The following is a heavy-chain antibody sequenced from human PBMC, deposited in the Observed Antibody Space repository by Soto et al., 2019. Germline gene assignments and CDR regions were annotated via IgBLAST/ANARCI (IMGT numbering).Heavy chain of an antibody. J-gene: IGHJ6*01. V-gene: IGHV1-69*12. CDR2: IITIFPTP. CDR1: VGTFGNSA. D-gene: IGHD1-1*01. Sequence: QVQLVQSGAEVKKPGSSVTVSCKASVGTFGNSAISWVRQAPGQGLEWMGGIITIFPTPDYAQKFQGRVTLTADETTSTTYMELTLLRSEDPDVYDCARDKDRPQLGGTSCYGIDVYGQGTTVTASS. CDR3: ARDKDRPQLGGTSCYGIDV.